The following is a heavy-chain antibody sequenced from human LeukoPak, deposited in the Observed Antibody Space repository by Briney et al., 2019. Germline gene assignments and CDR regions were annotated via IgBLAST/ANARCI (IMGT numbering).Heavy chain of an antibody. V-gene: IGHV4-39*01. D-gene: IGHD3-16*02. CDR2: IYHSGST. CDR1: GDSVNTRRYY. CDR3: ARRDIVKGGFDY. Sequence: SETLSLTCPVSGDSVNTRRYYWGWIRQPPGKGLEWIGSIYHSGSTYYAPSLRSRVTISIDTSRNQFSLNLTSVTAADTAVYFCARRDIVKGGFDYWGQGTLVTVSS. J-gene: IGHJ4*02.